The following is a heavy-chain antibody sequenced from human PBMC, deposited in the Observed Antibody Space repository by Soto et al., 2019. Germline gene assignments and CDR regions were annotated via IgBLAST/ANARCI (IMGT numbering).Heavy chain of an antibody. V-gene: IGHV4-31*03. CDR1: GGSISSGGYY. J-gene: IGHJ3*02. D-gene: IGHD5-12*01. Sequence: SETLSLTCTVSGGSISSGGYYWSWIRQHPGKGLEWIGYIYYSGSTYYNPSLKSRVTISVDTSKNQFSLKLSSVTAADTAVYCCARDQATAFDIWGQGTMVTVSS. CDR3: ARDQATAFDI. CDR2: IYYSGST.